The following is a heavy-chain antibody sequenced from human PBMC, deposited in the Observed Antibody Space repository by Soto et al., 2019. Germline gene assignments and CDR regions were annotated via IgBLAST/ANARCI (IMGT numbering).Heavy chain of an antibody. CDR3: ARSHAPYYYDTPGFFFGLDV. D-gene: IGHD3-22*01. CDR1: GFTFSNYA. CDR2: MSFDETKK. Sequence: QVRLVESGGGVVRPGRSLRLSCAASGFTFSNYAMHWVRQAPGKGLEWVAVMSFDETKKYHAASVEGRFTISRDNSQNTLDLQMNSLRAEDTALYYCARSHAPYYYDTPGFFFGLDVWGQGTTVVVSS. V-gene: IGHV3-30-3*01. J-gene: IGHJ6*02.